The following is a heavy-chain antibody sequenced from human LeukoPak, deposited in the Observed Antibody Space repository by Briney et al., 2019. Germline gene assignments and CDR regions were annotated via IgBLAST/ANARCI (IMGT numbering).Heavy chain of an antibody. V-gene: IGHV3-21*01. Sequence: PGGSLRLSCAVSGFTFSNYNINWVRQAPGKGLEWVSSISSSSSYIYYADSVKGRFTISRDNAKNSLYLQMNSLRAEDTAVYYCARHSGGPGSYYKGPDGFDIWGQGTMVTVSS. D-gene: IGHD3-10*01. J-gene: IGHJ3*02. CDR2: ISSSSSYI. CDR3: ARHSGGPGSYYKGPDGFDI. CDR1: GFTFSNYN.